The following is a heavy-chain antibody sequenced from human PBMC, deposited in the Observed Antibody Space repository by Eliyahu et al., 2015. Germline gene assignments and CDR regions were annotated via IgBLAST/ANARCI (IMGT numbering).Heavy chain of an antibody. Sequence: QLQLQESGPGLVKPSETLSLTCTVSGGSISSSSYYWGWIRQPPGKGLEXIGSIYYSGSTYYNPSLKSRVTISVDTSKNQFSLKLSSVTAADTAVYYCARIRFLEATYYYYGMDVWGQGTTVTVSS. CDR3: ARIRFLEATYYYYGMDV. V-gene: IGHV4-39*01. D-gene: IGHD3-3*01. CDR1: GGSISSSSYY. CDR2: IYYSGST. J-gene: IGHJ6*02.